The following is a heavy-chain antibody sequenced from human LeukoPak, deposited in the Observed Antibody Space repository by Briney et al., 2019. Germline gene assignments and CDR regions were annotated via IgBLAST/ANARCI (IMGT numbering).Heavy chain of an antibody. V-gene: IGHV4-39*01. J-gene: IGHJ1*01. CDR2: IYYSGST. Sequence: SETLSLTCTVSGGSISSGSYYWGWIRQPPGKGLEWIGNIYYSGSTYYNPSLESRVTISVDTSKNQFSLKLSSVTAADTAVYYCARRSGAAGGYFQHWGQGTLVTVSS. D-gene: IGHD6-13*01. CDR1: GGSISSGSYY. CDR3: ARRSGAAGGYFQH.